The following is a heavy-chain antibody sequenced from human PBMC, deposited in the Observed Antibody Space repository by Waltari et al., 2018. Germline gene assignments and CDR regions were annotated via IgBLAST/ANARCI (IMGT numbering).Heavy chain of an antibody. CDR2: ITFDGTNK. CDR1: GFTFRGYG. CDR3: ASIFAGTAVTTSQPIDI. J-gene: IGHJ3*02. V-gene: IGHV3-30*02. Sequence: QVQLVESGGGVVQPGGSLRLSCAASGFTFRGYGLPWVRQAPGKGLEWVAFITFDGTNKYYADSVKGRFTISRDNPKNTMLLQMNSLRPDDTAIYYCASIFAGTAVTTSQPIDIWGQGTMVTVSS. D-gene: IGHD4-17*01.